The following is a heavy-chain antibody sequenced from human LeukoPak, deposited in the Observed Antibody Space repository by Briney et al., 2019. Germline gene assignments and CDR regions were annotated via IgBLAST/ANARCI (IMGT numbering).Heavy chain of an antibody. Sequence: SGGSLRLSCAASGFTFSSYAMHWVRQAPGKGLEWVAVISYDGSNKYYADSVKSRFTISRDNSKNTLYLQMNSLRAEDTAVYYCARDYYGSGSYAALYYYYYGMDVWGQGTTVTVSS. CDR2: ISYDGSNK. V-gene: IGHV3-30-3*01. CDR1: GFTFSSYA. J-gene: IGHJ6*02. D-gene: IGHD3-10*01. CDR3: ARDYYGSGSYAALYYYYYGMDV.